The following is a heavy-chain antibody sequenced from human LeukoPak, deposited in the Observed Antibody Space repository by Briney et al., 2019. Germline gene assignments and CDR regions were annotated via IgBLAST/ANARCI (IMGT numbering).Heavy chain of an antibody. CDR3: AAGMGKY. CDR2: INSDGNII. J-gene: IGHJ4*02. Sequence: GGPLRLSCAASGFTFSTYWMHWVRQVPGKRLVRVSRINSDGNIITYADSVKGRFIISRDNARNMVYLQMKSLRVEDTAVYYCAAGMGKYWGQGTLVPV. D-gene: IGHD1-26*01. CDR1: GFTFSTYW. V-gene: IGHV3-74*01.